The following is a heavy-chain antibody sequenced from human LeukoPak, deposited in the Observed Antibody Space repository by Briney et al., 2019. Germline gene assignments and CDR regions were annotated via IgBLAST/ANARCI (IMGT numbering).Heavy chain of an antibody. J-gene: IGHJ2*01. V-gene: IGHV3-7*01. Sequence: PGRSLRLSCAASGFTFSSYWMTWVRQAPGKGLEWVGNINQEGRDKNYVDSVKGRFTISRDNAKNSLYLQMNNLRAEDTAVYYCARDIRYFDLWGRGTLVTVSS. CDR1: GFTFSSYW. CDR2: INQEGRDK. CDR3: ARDIRYFDL.